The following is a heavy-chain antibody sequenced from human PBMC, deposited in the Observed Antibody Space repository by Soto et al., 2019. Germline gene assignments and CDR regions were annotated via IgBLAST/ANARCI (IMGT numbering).Heavy chain of an antibody. Sequence: QITLKESGPTLVKPTQTLTLTCTFSGFSLSPSGVGVGWIRQPPGKALEWLELIYWDDDKRYSPSLKSSLTITKNTSKNLVVMTKTNMASVDTTTYCCAHRSVPGNVGSEYFQHWGQGPRVSVTS. CDR1: GFSLSPSGVG. CDR2: IYWDDDK. V-gene: IGHV2-5*02. J-gene: IGHJ1*01. D-gene: IGHD3-10*02. CDR3: AHRSVPGNVGSEYFQH.